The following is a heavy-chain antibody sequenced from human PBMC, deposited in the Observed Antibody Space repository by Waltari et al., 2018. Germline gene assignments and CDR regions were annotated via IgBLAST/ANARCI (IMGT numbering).Heavy chain of an antibody. D-gene: IGHD3-22*01. J-gene: IGHJ4*02. CDR1: GGSIINNKSY. Sequence: QLQLQESGPGLVKPSETLSLTCTVSGGSIINNKSYWGCIRQPPGKGLEWIGSIFYRGSTHYNPSLKSRVTMSVDTSKNQFSLKLSSVTAADTARYYCARDYDSSGYYYDYWGQGVLVTVSS. V-gene: IGHV4-39*02. CDR3: ARDYDSSGYYYDY. CDR2: IFYRGST.